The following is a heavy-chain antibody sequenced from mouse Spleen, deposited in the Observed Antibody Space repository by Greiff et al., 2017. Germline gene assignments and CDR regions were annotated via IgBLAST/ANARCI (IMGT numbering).Heavy chain of an antibody. CDR2: IDPENGNT. Sequence: EVQLQQSGAELVRPGALVKLSCKASGFNIKDYYMHWVKQRPEQGLEWIGWIDPENGNTIYDPKFQGKASITADTSSNTAYLQLSSLTSEDTAVYYCARSDGYLYYFDYWGQGTTLTVSS. V-gene: IGHV14-1*02. D-gene: IGHD2-3*01. J-gene: IGHJ2*01. CDR3: ARSDGYLYYFDY. CDR1: GFNIKDYY.